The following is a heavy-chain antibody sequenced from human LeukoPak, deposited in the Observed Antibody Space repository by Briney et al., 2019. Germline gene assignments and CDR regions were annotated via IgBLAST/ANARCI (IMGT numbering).Heavy chain of an antibody. D-gene: IGHD4-23*01. CDR1: GGSISSYY. CDR2: IYCSGST. Sequence: SETLSLTCTASGGSISSYYWSWIRQPPGKGLEWVGYIYCSGSTNYTPSLKSRVTISVDTSKNQFSLKLSSVTAADTAVYYCAREPYYGSNVDYWGQGTLVTVSS. CDR3: AREPYYGSNVDY. V-gene: IGHV4-59*01. J-gene: IGHJ4*02.